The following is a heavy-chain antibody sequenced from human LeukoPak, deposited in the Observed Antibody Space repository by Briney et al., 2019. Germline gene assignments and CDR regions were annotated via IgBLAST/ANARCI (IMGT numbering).Heavy chain of an antibody. J-gene: IGHJ4*02. CDR2: IYYSGST. Sequence: SETLSLTCTVSGGSISSYFWNWIRQPPGKGLEWIGYIYYSGSTNYNPSLKSRVTISVDTSKNQFSLKLSSVTAADTAVYYCARARCPSCTLDYWGQGTLVTVSS. V-gene: IGHV4-59*01. CDR3: ARARCPSCTLDY. D-gene: IGHD2-2*01. CDR1: GGSISSYF.